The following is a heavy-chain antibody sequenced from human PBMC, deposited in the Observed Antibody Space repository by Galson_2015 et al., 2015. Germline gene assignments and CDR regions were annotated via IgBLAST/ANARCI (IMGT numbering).Heavy chain of an antibody. V-gene: IGHV1-18*01. CDR3: VRARALLFGKDYYYYYGMDV. D-gene: IGHD3-10*01. CDR2: ISAYNGNT. Sequence: SVKVSCKASGYTFTSYGISWVRQAPGQGLEWMGWISAYNGNTNYAQKLQGRVTMTTDTSTSTAYMELRSLRSDDTAVYYCVRARALLFGKDYYYYYGMDVWGQGTTVTVSS. J-gene: IGHJ6*02. CDR1: GYTFTSYG.